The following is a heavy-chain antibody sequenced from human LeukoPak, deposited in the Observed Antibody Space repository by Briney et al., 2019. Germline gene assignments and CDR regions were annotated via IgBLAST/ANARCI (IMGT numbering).Heavy chain of an antibody. J-gene: IGHJ4*02. CDR1: GGTFSSYA. D-gene: IGHD3-22*01. V-gene: IGHV1-69*13. CDR3: ATRYYYDSSRNLDY. Sequence: ASVTVSCKASGGTFSSYAISWVRQAPGQGLEWMGGIIPIFGTANYAQKFQGRVTITADESTSTAYMELSSLRSEDTAVYYCATRYYYDSSRNLDYWGQGTLVTVSS. CDR2: IIPIFGTA.